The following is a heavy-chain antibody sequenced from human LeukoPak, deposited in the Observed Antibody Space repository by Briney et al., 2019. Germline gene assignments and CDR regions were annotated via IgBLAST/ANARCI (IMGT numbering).Heavy chain of an antibody. J-gene: IGHJ1*01. CDR1: GFTFSSYS. CDR3: AKDDAWGRYKD. V-gene: IGHV3-23*01. Sequence: PTGGSLRLSCTGSGFTFSSYSMNWVRQAPGKGLEWVSGISPSGGITYYTDSVKGRFTISRDNSKNTVSLQMNSLRGEDTAVYYCAKDDAWGRYKDWGQGTLVTVSS. D-gene: IGHD3-16*01. CDR2: ISPSGGIT.